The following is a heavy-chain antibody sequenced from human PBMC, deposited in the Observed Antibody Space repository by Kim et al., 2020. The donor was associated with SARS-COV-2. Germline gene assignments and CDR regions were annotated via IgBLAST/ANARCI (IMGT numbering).Heavy chain of an antibody. CDR2: ISSSSSTI. D-gene: IGHD4-17*01. J-gene: IGHJ4*02. V-gene: IGHV3-48*04. Sequence: GGSLRLSCAASGFTFSSYSMNWVRQAPGKGLEWVSYISSSSSTIYYADSVKGRFTISRDNAKNSLYLQMNSLRAEDTAVYYCASVSPEIDYWGQGTLVTVSS. CDR3: ASVSPEIDY. CDR1: GFTFSSYS.